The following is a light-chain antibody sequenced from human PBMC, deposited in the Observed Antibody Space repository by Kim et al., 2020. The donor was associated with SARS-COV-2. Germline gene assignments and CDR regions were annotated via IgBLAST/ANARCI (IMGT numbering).Light chain of an antibody. V-gene: IGLV3-1*01. CDR3: QAWDSTTASSV. CDR1: KLGDKY. CDR2: QDS. J-gene: IGLJ1*01. Sequence: SYELTQPPSVSVSPGQTASITCSGDKLGDKYACWYQQKPGQSPVLVIYQDSKRPSGIPERFSGSNSGNTATLTISGTQAMDEADYYCQAWDSTTASSVFG.